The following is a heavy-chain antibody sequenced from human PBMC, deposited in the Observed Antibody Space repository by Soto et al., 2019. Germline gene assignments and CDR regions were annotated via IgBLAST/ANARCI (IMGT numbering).Heavy chain of an antibody. CDR1: GYTFTIYC. Sequence: ASAKVSCKASGYTFTIYCISWVRATPGQGLGWMGWISAYNRNTNYAQKLQSRVTMTTDTSTSTAYMELRSLRSDDTAVYYCARDMYSSGWYWFDPWGQGTLVTVSS. J-gene: IGHJ5*02. D-gene: IGHD6-19*01. V-gene: IGHV1-18*01. CDR3: ARDMYSSGWYWFDP. CDR2: ISAYNRNT.